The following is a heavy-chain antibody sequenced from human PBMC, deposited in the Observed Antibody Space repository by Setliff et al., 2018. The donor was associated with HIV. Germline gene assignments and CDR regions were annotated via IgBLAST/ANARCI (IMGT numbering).Heavy chain of an antibody. D-gene: IGHD6-13*01. CDR2: IWNDGSEK. CDR1: GFTFSHYG. Sequence: GGSLRLSCAASGFTFSHYGMQWVRQAPGKGLDWVTVIWNDGSEKYYADSVKGRFTTSRDNAKNLLYLQMNSLRAEDTAVYYCARGRIPAAATRFYYMDVWATGTTVTV. CDR3: ARGRIPAAATRFYYMDV. J-gene: IGHJ6*03. V-gene: IGHV3-33*01.